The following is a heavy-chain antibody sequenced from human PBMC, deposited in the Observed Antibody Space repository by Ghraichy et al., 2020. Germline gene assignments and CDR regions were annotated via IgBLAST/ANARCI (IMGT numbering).Heavy chain of an antibody. V-gene: IGHV3-33*01. D-gene: IGHD3-22*01. CDR3: ARDRLYYYDSSGYYFAY. Sequence: GESLNISCAASGFTFSSYGMHWVRQAPGKGLEWVAVIWYDGSNKYYADSVKGRFTISRDNSKNTLYLQMNSLRAEDTAVYYCARDRLYYYDSSGYYFAYWGQGTLVTVSS. CDR2: IWYDGSNK. CDR1: GFTFSSYG. J-gene: IGHJ4*02.